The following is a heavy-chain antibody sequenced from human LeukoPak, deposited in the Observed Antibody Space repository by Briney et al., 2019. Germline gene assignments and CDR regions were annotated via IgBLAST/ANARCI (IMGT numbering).Heavy chain of an antibody. J-gene: IGHJ3*02. CDR3: ARGRYSYGQDAFDI. Sequence: ASVKVSCKASGYTFTSYDINWVRQATGQGLEWMGWMSPNSGNTGYAQKFQGRVTMTRNTSISTAYMELSSLRSEDTAVYYCARGRYSYGQDAFDIWGQGTMVTVSS. CDR1: GYTFTSYD. CDR2: MSPNSGNT. D-gene: IGHD5-18*01. V-gene: IGHV1-8*01.